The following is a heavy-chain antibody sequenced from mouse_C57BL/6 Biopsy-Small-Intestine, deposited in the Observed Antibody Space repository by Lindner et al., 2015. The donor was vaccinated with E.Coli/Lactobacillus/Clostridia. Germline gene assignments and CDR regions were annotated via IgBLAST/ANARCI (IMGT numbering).Heavy chain of an antibody. Sequence: QLQESGAEPVKPGASVKISCKASGYSFTDYNMNWVKQSNGKSLEWIGAINPNYGTTSYNQKFKGKATLTVDQSSSTAYMQLNSLTSEDSAVYYCARWDYYAMDYWGQGTSVTVSS. CDR1: GYSFTDYN. J-gene: IGHJ4*01. V-gene: IGHV1-39*01. CDR2: INPNYGTT. CDR3: ARWDYYAMDY.